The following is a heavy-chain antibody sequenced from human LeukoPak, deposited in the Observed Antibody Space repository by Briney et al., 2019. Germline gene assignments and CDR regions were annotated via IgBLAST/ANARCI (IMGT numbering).Heavy chain of an antibody. CDR2: ISSSSSYI. CDR3: ASLRSYYDSSGYYYVDY. CDR1: GFTFSSYS. V-gene: IGHV3-21*01. D-gene: IGHD3-22*01. Sequence: GGSLRLSCAASGFTFSSYSMNWVRQAPGKGLEWVSSISSSSSYICYADSVKGRFTISRDNAKNSLYLQMNSLRAEDTAVYYCASLRSYYDSSGYYYVDYWGQGTLVTVSS. J-gene: IGHJ4*02.